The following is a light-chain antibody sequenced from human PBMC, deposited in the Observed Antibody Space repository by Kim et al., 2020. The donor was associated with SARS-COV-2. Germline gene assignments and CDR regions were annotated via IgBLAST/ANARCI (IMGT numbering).Light chain of an antibody. Sequence: YELTQPPSVSVSPGQTASITCSGDKLGDKYACWYQQKPGQSPVLVIYQDSKRPSGIPERFSGSNSGNTATLTISGTQAMDEADFYCQAWHSSTAVFGGG. J-gene: IGLJ3*02. CDR1: KLGDKY. CDR3: QAWHSSTAV. CDR2: QDS. V-gene: IGLV3-1*01.